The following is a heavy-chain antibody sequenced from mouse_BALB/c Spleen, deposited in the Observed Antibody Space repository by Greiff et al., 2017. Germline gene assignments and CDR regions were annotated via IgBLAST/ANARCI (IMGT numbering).Heavy chain of an antibody. Sequence: VQLQQSGTVLARPGASVKMSCKASGYSFTSYWMHWVKQRPGQGLEWIGAIYPGNSDTSYNQKFKGKAKLTAVTSASTAYMELSSLTNEDSAVYYCTRGGYDYDGIYAMDYWGQGTSVTVSS. CDR2: IYPGNSDT. CDR3: TRGGYDYDGIYAMDY. D-gene: IGHD2-4*01. V-gene: IGHV1-5*01. J-gene: IGHJ4*01. CDR1: GYSFTSYW.